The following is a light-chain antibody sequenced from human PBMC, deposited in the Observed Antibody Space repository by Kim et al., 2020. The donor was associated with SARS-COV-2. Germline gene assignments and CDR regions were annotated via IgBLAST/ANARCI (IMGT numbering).Light chain of an antibody. J-gene: IGLJ1*01. Sequence: QSALTQPPSASGSPGQSVTISCTGTSSDIGAYNYVSWFQQHPGKAPKLIIYEVSERPSGVPDRFSGSKSGNTASLTVSGLQADDEADYYCSSYAGITNYVFGSGTKVTVL. CDR3: SSYAGITNYV. CDR2: EVS. CDR1: SSDIGAYNY. V-gene: IGLV2-8*01.